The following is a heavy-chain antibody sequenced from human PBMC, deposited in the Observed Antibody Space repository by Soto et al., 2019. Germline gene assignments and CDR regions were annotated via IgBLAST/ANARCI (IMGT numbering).Heavy chain of an antibody. D-gene: IGHD2-21*02. V-gene: IGHV3-33*01. CDR3: ARERHYGGDGGWLDY. Sequence: PGGSLRLSCAASGFTFSSYGMHWVRQAPGKGLEWVAVIWYDGTDKYYAESVKGRFTISRDNSKNTLSLQMNSLRAEDTAVYYCARERHYGGDGGWLDYWGQGTLVTVSS. J-gene: IGHJ4*02. CDR2: IWYDGTDK. CDR1: GFTFSSYG.